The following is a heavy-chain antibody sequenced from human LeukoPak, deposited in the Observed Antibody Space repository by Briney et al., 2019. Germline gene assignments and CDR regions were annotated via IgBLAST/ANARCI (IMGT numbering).Heavy chain of an antibody. J-gene: IGHJ4*02. CDR1: GGSLSSYY. CDR2: IYYSGST. Sequence: SETLSFTCAVYGGSLSSYYWSWIRQPPGKGLEWIGSIYYSGSTYYNPSLKSRVTISVDTSKNQFSLKLSSVTAADTAVYYCARVVSSWYYFDYWGQGTLVTVSS. CDR3: ARVVSSWYYFDY. V-gene: IGHV4-39*07. D-gene: IGHD6-13*01.